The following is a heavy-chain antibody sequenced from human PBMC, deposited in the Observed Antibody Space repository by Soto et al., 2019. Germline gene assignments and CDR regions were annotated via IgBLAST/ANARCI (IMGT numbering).Heavy chain of an antibody. V-gene: IGHV4-31*03. D-gene: IGHD6-6*01. CDR1: GGSISSGGYY. Sequence: QVQLQESGPGLVKPSQTLSLTCTVSGGSISSGGYYWTWIRQHPGKGLEWIGYNYYSGITYYNPSLNSRLTNSQDTSKNQVSLRLSSGTAADTAVDYCARGSSIAGLYYGMDVWGQGTTVTVSS. CDR2: NYYSGIT. CDR3: ARGSSIAGLYYGMDV. J-gene: IGHJ6*02.